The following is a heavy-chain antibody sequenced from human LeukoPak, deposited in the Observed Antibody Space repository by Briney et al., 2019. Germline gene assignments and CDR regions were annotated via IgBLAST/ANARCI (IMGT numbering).Heavy chain of an antibody. Sequence: SETLSLTCTVSGGSISNHYWSWIRQPPGKGLEWIGYIYYSGSTNYNPSLKSRVTISVDTSKNQFSLKLSSVTAADTAVYYCARHGTSGTNLNWFDPWGQGTLVTVSS. J-gene: IGHJ5*02. CDR2: IYYSGST. CDR3: ARHGTSGTNLNWFDP. V-gene: IGHV4-59*11. D-gene: IGHD1-1*01. CDR1: GGSISNHY.